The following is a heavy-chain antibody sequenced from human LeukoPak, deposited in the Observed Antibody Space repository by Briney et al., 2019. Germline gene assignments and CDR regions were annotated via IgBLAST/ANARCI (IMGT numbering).Heavy chain of an antibody. CDR3: ARVGDDSSGYYYLGYYYYYGMDV. CDR1: GFTFSSYS. Sequence: GGSLRLSCAASGFTFSSYSMNWVRQAPGKGLEWVSSISSSSSYIYYADSVKGRFTISRDNAKNSLYLQMNSLRAEDTAVYYCARVGDDSSGYYYLGYYYYYGMDVWGQGTTVTVSS. CDR2: ISSSSSYI. D-gene: IGHD3-22*01. J-gene: IGHJ6*02. V-gene: IGHV3-21*01.